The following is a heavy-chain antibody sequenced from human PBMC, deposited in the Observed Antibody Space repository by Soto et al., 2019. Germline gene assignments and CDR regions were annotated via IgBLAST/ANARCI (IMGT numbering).Heavy chain of an antibody. CDR1: GGSISSYY. CDR2: IYYSGST. Sequence: SETLSLTCTVSGGSISSYYWSWIRQPPGKGLEWIGYIYYSGSTNYNPSLKSRVTISVNTSKNQFSLKLTSVTATDTAVYYCARALAVAAPWGAFDIWGQGTTVTVSS. CDR3: ARALAVAAPWGAFDI. J-gene: IGHJ6*02. V-gene: IGHV4-59*08. D-gene: IGHD6-19*01.